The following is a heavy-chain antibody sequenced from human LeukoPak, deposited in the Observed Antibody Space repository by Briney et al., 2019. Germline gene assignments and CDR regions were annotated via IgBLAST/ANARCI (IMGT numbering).Heavy chain of an antibody. CDR3: ARVKKLMPEFEF. CDR2: INPNSGAI. J-gene: IGHJ4*02. D-gene: IGHD2-2*01. Sequence: ASVKVSCKASGYTFIDFYIHWARQAPGQGLEWMGWINPNSGAIKYSQKFQGRVSMTRDTSTSTAYMDLSSLRSDDTAVYYCARVKKLMPEFEFWGQGTLVTVS. CDR1: GYTFIDFY. V-gene: IGHV1-2*02.